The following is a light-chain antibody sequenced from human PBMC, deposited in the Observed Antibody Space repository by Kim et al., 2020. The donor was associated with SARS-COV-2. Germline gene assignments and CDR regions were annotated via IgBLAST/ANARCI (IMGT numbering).Light chain of an antibody. CDR1: QYLATW. J-gene: IGKJ2*01. CDR2: GAS. Sequence: DIQMTQFPSTLSASVGDTVSITCRASQYLATWVAWYQQRPGMAPKVLMYGASRLESGVPSRFSGSGSGTEFTLTISSLQPDDFATYYCQQYKTDPYTFGQGTKLEI. V-gene: IGKV1-5*01. CDR3: QQYKTDPYT.